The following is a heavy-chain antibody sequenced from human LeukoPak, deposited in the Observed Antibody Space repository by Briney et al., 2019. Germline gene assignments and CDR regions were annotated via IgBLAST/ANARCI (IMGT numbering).Heavy chain of an antibody. CDR2: VSYDGSNK. D-gene: IGHD2-2*01. CDR3: ASRGGYCSSTSCPLDY. Sequence: GGSLRLSCAASGFIFSNYGMHWVRRAPGKGLEWVAVVSYDGSNKYYADSVKGRFTISRDNSKNTLSLQMSSLRAEDTAVYYCASRGGYCSSTSCPLDYWGQGTLVTVSS. V-gene: IGHV3-30*03. CDR1: GFIFSNYG. J-gene: IGHJ4*02.